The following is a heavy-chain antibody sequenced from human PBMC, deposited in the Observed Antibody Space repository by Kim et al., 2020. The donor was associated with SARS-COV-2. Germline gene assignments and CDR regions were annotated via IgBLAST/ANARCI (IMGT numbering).Heavy chain of an antibody. J-gene: IGHJ6*03. CDR3: ARVGYDFWSGYPWSYMDV. D-gene: IGHD3-3*01. Sequence: LKSRVTISVDPSKNQFSLKLSSVTAADTAVYYCARVGYDFWSGYPWSYMDVWGKGTTVTVSS. V-gene: IGHV4-59*01.